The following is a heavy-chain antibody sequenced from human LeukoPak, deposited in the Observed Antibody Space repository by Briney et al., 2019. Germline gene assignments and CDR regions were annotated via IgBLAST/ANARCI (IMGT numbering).Heavy chain of an antibody. Sequence: GGSLRLSCTASGFTFGDYAMSWFRQAPGKGMEWVGFIRSKPYGGTTENAASVKGRFTISRDDSKSIAYLQMNSLKTEDTAVDYCARGGVYCSSVSCSVDYWGQGILVTVSS. J-gene: IGHJ4*02. D-gene: IGHD2-2*01. CDR2: IRSKPYGGTT. CDR1: GFTFGDYA. V-gene: IGHV3-49*03. CDR3: ARGGVYCSSVSCSVDY.